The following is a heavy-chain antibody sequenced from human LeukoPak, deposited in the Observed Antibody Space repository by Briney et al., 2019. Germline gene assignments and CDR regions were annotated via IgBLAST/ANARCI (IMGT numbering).Heavy chain of an antibody. Sequence: KSSETLSLTCSISGGSVTSGSYYWSWIRQASGKGLEWIGRLDSSGSTTYNPSLKDRVTMSGDTSKNQFSLKLTSVTAADTAVYYCAGSLFWSGFFANAAFDVWGQGTMVAVSS. J-gene: IGHJ3*01. D-gene: IGHD3-3*01. CDR3: AGSLFWSGFFANAAFDV. V-gene: IGHV4-61*02. CDR1: GGSVTSGSYY. CDR2: LDSSGST.